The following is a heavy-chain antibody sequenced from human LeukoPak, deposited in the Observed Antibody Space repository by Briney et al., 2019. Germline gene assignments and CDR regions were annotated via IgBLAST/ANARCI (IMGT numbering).Heavy chain of an antibody. V-gene: IGHV1-8*01. CDR1: GYTFTSYD. CDR3: ARGVPRYCRSPGRAAASICGVY. D-gene: IGHD2-2*01. CDR2: MNPNSGDT. J-gene: IGHJ4*02. Sequence: ASVKVSCKASGYTFTSYDINWVRQATGQGFEWMGWMNPNSGDTGYAQKFQGRVTMTRNTSISTAYMELSSLRSEDTAVYYRARGVPRYCRSPGRAAASICGVYWGQGTLVTVSS.